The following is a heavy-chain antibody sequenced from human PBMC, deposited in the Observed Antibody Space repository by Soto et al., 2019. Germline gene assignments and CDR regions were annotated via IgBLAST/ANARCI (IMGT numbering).Heavy chain of an antibody. V-gene: IGHV4-34*01. D-gene: IGHD2-8*02. J-gene: IGHJ4*02. CDR2: INHRGST. CDR1: GGSFSGYY. Sequence: QVQLQQWGAGLLNPSETLSLTCAVYGGSFSGYYWTWSRQPPGTGLEWIGEINHRGSTNYNPSLKSRVTISVDTAKNPFSLKLTSVTAADTAVYYCARDKITGLFDYWGQGTLVTVSS. CDR3: ARDKITGLFDY.